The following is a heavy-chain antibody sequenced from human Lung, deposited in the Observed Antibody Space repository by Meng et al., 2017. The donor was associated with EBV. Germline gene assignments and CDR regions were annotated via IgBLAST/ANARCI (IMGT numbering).Heavy chain of an antibody. D-gene: IGHD6-19*01. V-gene: IGHV4-39*07. J-gene: IGHJ4*02. Sequence: QLQESGPGLVKPSQPLSLPCTVSGGSISSSSYYWGWIRQPPGKGLEWIGSIYYSGSTYYNPSLKSRVTISVDTSKNQFSLKLSSVTAADTAVYYCARGRIAVAGPAFFDYWGQGTLVTVSS. CDR2: IYYSGST. CDR3: ARGRIAVAGPAFFDY. CDR1: GGSISSSSYY.